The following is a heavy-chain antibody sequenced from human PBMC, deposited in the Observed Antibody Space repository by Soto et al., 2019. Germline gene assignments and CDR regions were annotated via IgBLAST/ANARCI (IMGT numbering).Heavy chain of an antibody. CDR1: GFSVSSNY. Sequence: GGSLRLSCAASGFSVSSNYMSWVRQAPGKGLEWVSVIYSGGSTYYADSVKGRFTISRDNSKNTLYLQMNSLRAEDTAVYYCARDQLGYCISVSCHRYGLDVWGQGTTVTVSS. V-gene: IGHV3-66*01. CDR3: ARDQLGYCISVSCHRYGLDV. CDR2: IYSGGST. J-gene: IGHJ6*02. D-gene: IGHD2-2*02.